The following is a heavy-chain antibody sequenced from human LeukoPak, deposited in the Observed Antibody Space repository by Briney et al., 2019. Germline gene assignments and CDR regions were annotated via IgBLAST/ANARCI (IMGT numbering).Heavy chain of an antibody. CDR2: ITSSGTTI. J-gene: IGHJ4*02. CDR1: GFTFSDYY. V-gene: IGHV3-11*01. CDR3: ARVEVTPDY. D-gene: IGHD4-11*01. Sequence: GGPLRLSCAASGFTFSDYYMTWIRQAPGKGLEWISYITSSGTTIYYADSVKGRFTVSRDNAKNSLYLQMNSLTAEDTAVYYCARVEVTPDYWGQGTLVTVSS.